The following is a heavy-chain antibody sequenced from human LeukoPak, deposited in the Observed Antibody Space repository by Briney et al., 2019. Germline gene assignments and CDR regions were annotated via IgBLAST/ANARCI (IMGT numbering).Heavy chain of an antibody. J-gene: IGHJ4*02. V-gene: IGHV3-7*01. CDR3: ARDPGY. CDR2: IKQDGSEK. CDR1: GFTFSSYA. D-gene: IGHD3-10*01. Sequence: GGALRLSCAASGFTFSSYAMSWVRQAPGKGLEWVANIKQDGSEKYYVDSVKGRFTISRDNAKNSLYLQMNSLRAEDTAVYYCARDPGYWGQGTLVTVSS.